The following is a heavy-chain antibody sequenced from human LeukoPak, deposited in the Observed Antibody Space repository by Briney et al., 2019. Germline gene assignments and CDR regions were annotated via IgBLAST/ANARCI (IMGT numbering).Heavy chain of an antibody. J-gene: IGHJ6*02. V-gene: IGHV1-69*13. CDR3: AKPTSVGYGGYEQSYYYYGMDV. Sequence: GASVTVSCKASGGTFSSYAISWVRQAPGQGLEWMGGIIPIFGTANYAQKFQGRVTITADESTSTAYMELSSLRSEDTAVYYCAKPTSVGYGGYEQSYYYYGMDVWGQGTTVTVSS. CDR2: IIPIFGTA. D-gene: IGHD5-12*01. CDR1: GGTFSSYA.